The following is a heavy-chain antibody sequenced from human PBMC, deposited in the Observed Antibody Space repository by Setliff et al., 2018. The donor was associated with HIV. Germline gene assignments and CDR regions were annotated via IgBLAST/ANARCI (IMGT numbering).Heavy chain of an antibody. Sequence: GESLKVSCKASGYIFRNDAMNWVRQAPGQGLEWMGWINTKTGKPTYAQGFTGRFVFSLDTSVSTAYLQITSLKTEDTAVYYCARDGRGYSGYVDPNYFDYWGQGTPVTVSS. V-gene: IGHV7-4-1*02. CDR2: INTKTGKP. J-gene: IGHJ4*02. D-gene: IGHD5-12*01. CDR3: ARDGRGYSGYVDPNYFDY. CDR1: GYIFRNDA.